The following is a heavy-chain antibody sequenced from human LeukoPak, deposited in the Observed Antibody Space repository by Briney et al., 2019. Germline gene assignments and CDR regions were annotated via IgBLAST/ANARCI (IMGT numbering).Heavy chain of an antibody. D-gene: IGHD2-2*01. CDR2: IYHSGST. CDR3: ARDRGEYCSSTSCYYYFDY. V-gene: IGHV4-59*12. Sequence: SETLSLTCTVSGGSISNYYWSWIRQPPGKGLEWIGYIYHSGSTYYNPSLKSRVTISVDRSKNQFSLKLSSVTAADTAVYYCARDRGEYCSSTSCYYYFDYWGQGTLVTVSS. J-gene: IGHJ4*02. CDR1: GGSISNYY.